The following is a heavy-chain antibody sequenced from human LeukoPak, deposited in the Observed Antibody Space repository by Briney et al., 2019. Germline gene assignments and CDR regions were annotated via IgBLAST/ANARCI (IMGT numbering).Heavy chain of an antibody. CDR2: IYPGDSDT. D-gene: IGHD5-12*01. J-gene: IGHJ3*02. CDR3: ASLIVATITNHSPLPNDAFDI. V-gene: IGHV5-51*01. Sequence: GESLKISCKGSGYSFTSYWIGWVRQMPGKGLEWMGIIYPGDSDTRYSPSFQGQVAISADKSISTAYLQWSSLKASDTAMYYCASLIVATITNHSPLPNDAFDIWGQGTMVTVSS. CDR1: GYSFTSYW.